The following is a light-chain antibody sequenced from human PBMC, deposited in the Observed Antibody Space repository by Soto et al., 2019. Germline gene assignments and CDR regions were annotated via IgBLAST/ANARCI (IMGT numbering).Light chain of an antibody. J-gene: IGKJ4*01. CDR1: QGISSA. CDR3: QQFNSYHALT. Sequence: AIQLTQSPSSLSASVGDRVTITCRASQGISSALAWYQQKPGKAPKLLIYDASSLESGVPSRFSGSGSGTDFTLTISSLQPEDFATYYGQQFNSYHALTFGGGTKVEIK. CDR2: DAS. V-gene: IGKV1-13*02.